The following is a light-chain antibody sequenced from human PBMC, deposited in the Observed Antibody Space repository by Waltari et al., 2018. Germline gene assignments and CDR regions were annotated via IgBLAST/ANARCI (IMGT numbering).Light chain of an antibody. J-gene: IGKJ2*01. CDR2: GES. V-gene: IGKV3-15*01. CDR3: QQYNNWPPEDT. Sequence: EIVMTQSPATLSVSPGEGATLSCRASQSVSSNLAWYQHKPGPAPRLLIYGESTRATGIPARFSGSGSGTEFTLTISSLQSEDFAFYYCQQYNNWPPEDTFGQGTKLEIK. CDR1: QSVSSN.